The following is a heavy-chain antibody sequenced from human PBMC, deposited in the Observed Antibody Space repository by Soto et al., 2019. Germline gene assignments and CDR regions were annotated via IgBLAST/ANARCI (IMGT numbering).Heavy chain of an antibody. V-gene: IGHV3-30*14. D-gene: IGHD2-21*01. CDR1: GFTFSSYA. CDR3: ARWGHGDDYGAY. J-gene: IGHJ4*02. CDR2: ISYDGSNK. Sequence: QVQLVESGGGVVQPGRSLRLSCAASGFTFSSYAMHWVRQAPGKGLEWVAVISYDGSNKYYADSVKGRFTISRDNSKNTLYRQRNSVRAEDTAVYYCARWGHGDDYGAYCGQGTVVTVSS.